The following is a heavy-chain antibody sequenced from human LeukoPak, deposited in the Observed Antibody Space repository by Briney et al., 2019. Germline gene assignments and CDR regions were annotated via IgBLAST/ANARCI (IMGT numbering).Heavy chain of an antibody. V-gene: IGHV4-38-2*02. Sequence: SEALSLTCTVSHYSISSNYYWGWIRQPPGKGLEWIGSIYHSGSTYYNPSLKSRVTISVDTSKNQFSLKLTSVTAADTAVYYCARSSGYMSYWGQGTLVTVSS. D-gene: IGHD3-22*01. J-gene: IGHJ4*02. CDR2: IYHSGST. CDR3: ARSSGYMSY. CDR1: HYSISSNYY.